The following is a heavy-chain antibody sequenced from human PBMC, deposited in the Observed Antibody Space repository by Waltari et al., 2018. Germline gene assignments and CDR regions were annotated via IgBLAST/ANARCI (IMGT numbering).Heavy chain of an antibody. CDR2: RWYEVSNK. D-gene: IGHD3-22*01. Sequence: QVQLVESGGGVVQPGRSLRLSCAASGFTFSSYGMHWVRQAPGKGLEWVAVRWYEVSNKYYADSVKGRFTISRDNSKNTLYLQMNSLRAEDTAVYYCARDRDSAYYYDSSGYLNWGQGTLVTVSS. CDR3: ARDRDSAYYYDSSGYLN. J-gene: IGHJ4*02. CDR1: GFTFSSYG. V-gene: IGHV3-33*01.